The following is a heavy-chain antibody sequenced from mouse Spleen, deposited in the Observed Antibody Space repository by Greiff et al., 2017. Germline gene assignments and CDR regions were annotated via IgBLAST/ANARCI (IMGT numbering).Heavy chain of an antibody. D-gene: IGHD1-2*01. CDR3: ARLGATTATSWFAF. J-gene: IGHJ3*01. V-gene: IGHV5-9*01. CDR1: GFTFSSYA. Sequence: EVMLVESGGGLVKLGGSLKLSCAASGFTFSSYAMSWVRQTPEKRLEWVATISSGGGNTYYPDSVKGRFTISRDNAKNTLYLQMSSLKSEDTAIYYCARLGATTATSWFAFWGQGTLVTVSA. CDR2: ISSGGGNT.